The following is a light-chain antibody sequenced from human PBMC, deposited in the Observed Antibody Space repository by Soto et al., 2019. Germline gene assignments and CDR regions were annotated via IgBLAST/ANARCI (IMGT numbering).Light chain of an antibody. J-gene: IGLJ2*01. CDR1: SSNIGSNT. V-gene: IGLV1-44*01. CDR2: SNN. CDR3: AAWDDSLNGHVV. Sequence: QSVLTQPPSASGTPGQRVTISCPGSSSNIGSNTVNWYQQLPGTAPKLLIYSNNQRPSGVPDRFSGSKSGTSASLAISGLQSEDEADYYCAAWDDSLNGHVVFGGGTQLTVL.